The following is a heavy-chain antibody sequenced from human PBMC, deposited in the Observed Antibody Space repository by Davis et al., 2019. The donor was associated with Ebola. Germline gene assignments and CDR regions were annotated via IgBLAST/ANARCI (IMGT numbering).Heavy chain of an antibody. V-gene: IGHV3-30*02. J-gene: IGHJ4*02. D-gene: IGHD3-10*01. CDR2: ILHDGSNK. CDR3: AKDWLFRGSVINPFDY. Sequence: PGGSLRLSCAASGFTFSSYAMHWVRQATGKGLERVAFILHDGSNKYYADSVKGRFTISRDNSKNTLYLQMNSLRAEDTALYYCAKDWLFRGSVINPFDYWGQGSLVTVSS. CDR1: GFTFSSYA.